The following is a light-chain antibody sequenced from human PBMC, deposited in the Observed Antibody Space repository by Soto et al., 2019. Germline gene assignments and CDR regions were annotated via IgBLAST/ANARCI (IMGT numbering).Light chain of an antibody. CDR2: ALS. Sequence: DIVMTQAPLSLPATPGEPASISCRSSRSLFDRDDGNTYLDWYLKQPGQSPQLLIYALSYRASGVPDRFSGSGSGTDFTLKISRVEADDVGIYYCMQRIDFPCAVGPGTKVDSK. J-gene: IGKJ3*01. CDR3: MQRIDFPCA. CDR1: RSLFDRDDGNTY. V-gene: IGKV2-40*01.